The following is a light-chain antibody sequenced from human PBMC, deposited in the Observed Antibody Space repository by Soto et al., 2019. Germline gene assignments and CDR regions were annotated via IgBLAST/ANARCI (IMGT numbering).Light chain of an antibody. CDR3: MQSQQSPPT. CDR2: FGS. Sequence: DIVMTQSPLSLPVTPGEPASISCSSSQSLLQSNGYNYLDWYLQNPGQSPQLLIYFGSYRASGGPDRFSGSGSGTDFTLKIRRVEAEDVGVYYCMQSQQSPPTFGQGTKVEI. J-gene: IGKJ1*01. CDR1: QSLLQSNGYNY. V-gene: IGKV2-28*01.